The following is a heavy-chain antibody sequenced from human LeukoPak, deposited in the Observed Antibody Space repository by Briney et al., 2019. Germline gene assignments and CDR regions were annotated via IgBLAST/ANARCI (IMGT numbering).Heavy chain of an antibody. D-gene: IGHD3-9*01. CDR1: GFTFSTYA. J-gene: IGHJ5*02. CDR3: AKLHHFDWLLVSNWFDP. CDR2: INGSGGST. V-gene: IGHV3-23*01. Sequence: GGSLRLSCAASGFTFSTYAMSWVRQAPGKGLEWVSTINGSGGSTYYADSVRGRFTISRDNSKNTLYLQMNSLRAEDTALYYCAKLHHFDWLLVSNWFDPWGQGTLVTVSS.